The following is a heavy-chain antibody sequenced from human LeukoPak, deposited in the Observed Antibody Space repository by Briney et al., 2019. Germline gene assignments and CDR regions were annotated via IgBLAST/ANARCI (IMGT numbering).Heavy chain of an antibody. CDR3: ARLTYYDFWSGYHYAFDI. CDR2: INPSSGVT. Sequence: ASLKVSCKASGYTFTGYYMHWVRQAPGQGREWMGWINPSSGVTDYAQKCQCRVTMTRDTSISTAYMELSRLRSDDTAVYYCARLTYYDFWSGYHYAFDIWGQGTMVTVSS. CDR1: GYTFTGYY. J-gene: IGHJ3*02. V-gene: IGHV1-2*02. D-gene: IGHD3-3*01.